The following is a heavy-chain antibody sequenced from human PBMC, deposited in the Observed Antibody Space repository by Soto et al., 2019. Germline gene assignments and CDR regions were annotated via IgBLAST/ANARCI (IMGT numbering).Heavy chain of an antibody. D-gene: IGHD3-3*01. V-gene: IGHV3-66*01. CDR3: ARVGSRTIFGVGNFYYYMDI. CDR1: GFTLSDNY. J-gene: IGHJ6*03. Sequence: GGSLRLSCAASGFTLSDNYMTWVRQAPGKGLDWVSVIYSAGSTYYTNSVRGRFTISKDHSQNTLFLQMNSLRAEDTAVYYCARVGSRTIFGVGNFYYYMDIWGKGTTVTVSS. CDR2: IYSAGST.